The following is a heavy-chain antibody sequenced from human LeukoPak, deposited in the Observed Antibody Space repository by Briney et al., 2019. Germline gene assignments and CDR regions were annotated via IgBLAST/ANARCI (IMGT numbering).Heavy chain of an antibody. CDR2: IIPISGTA. CDR1: GGTFSSYA. J-gene: IGHJ4*02. V-gene: IGHV1-69*01. CDR3: ATYCSSANCYIWGYYFDY. D-gene: IGHD2-2*01. Sequence: GSSVKVSCKASGGTFSSYAISWVRQAPGQGLEWMGGIIPISGTANYAQKFQGRVTTTADESTSTAYMELSSLRSEDTAIYYCATYCSSANCYIWGYYFDYWGQGTLVTVSS.